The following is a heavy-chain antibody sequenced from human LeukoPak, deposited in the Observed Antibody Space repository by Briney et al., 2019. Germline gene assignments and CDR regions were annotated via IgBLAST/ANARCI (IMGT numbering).Heavy chain of an antibody. CDR2: INPNSGGT. CDR1: GYTFTGYY. CDR3: ARVGAHEMYYFDY. J-gene: IGHJ4*02. V-gene: IGHV1-2*02. Sequence: ASVKVSCKASGYTFTGYYMHWVRQAPGQGLEWMGWINPNSGGTNYAQKFQGRVTMTRDTSISTAYMELSRLRSDDTAVYYCARVGAHEMYYFDYWGQGTLVTVSS. D-gene: IGHD1-26*01.